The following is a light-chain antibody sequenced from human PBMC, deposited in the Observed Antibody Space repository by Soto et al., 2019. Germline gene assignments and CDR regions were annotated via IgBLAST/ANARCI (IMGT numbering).Light chain of an antibody. CDR1: QSISNY. V-gene: IGKV1-39*01. Sequence: DIQMTQSPSSLSASVGDRGSITCRASQSISNYLNWYQQKPGKAPKVLIYAASSLQSGVPSRFSGSGSGTDFTLTISSLQTEDFATYYCQQSYNTPRTFGQGTKVE. CDR3: QQSYNTPRT. CDR2: AAS. J-gene: IGKJ1*01.